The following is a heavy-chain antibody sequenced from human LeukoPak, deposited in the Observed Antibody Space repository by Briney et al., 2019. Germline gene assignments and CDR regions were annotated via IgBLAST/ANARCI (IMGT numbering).Heavy chain of an antibody. V-gene: IGHV3-23*01. J-gene: IGHJ4*02. D-gene: IGHD6-6*01. Sequence: LAGGSLRLSCAASGFTFSSYAMSWVRQAPGKGLEWVSAISGSGGSTYYADSVKGRFTISRDNSKNTLYLQMSSLRAEDTAVYYCAKDRGYSSSLFDYWGQGTLVTVSS. CDR1: GFTFSSYA. CDR2: ISGSGGST. CDR3: AKDRGYSSSLFDY.